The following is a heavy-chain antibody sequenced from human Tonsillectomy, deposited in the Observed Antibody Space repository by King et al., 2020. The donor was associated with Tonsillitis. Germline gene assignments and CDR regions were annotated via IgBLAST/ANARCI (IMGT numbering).Heavy chain of an antibody. CDR1: GGSISSYY. CDR3: ARRGGIPSGSFDI. CDR2: IYYSGST. V-gene: IGHV4-59*08. Sequence: QLQESGPGLVKPSETLSLTCTVSGGSISSYYWSWIRQPPGKGLEWIGYIYYSGSTNYNPSLKSRVTISVDTAKNQFSLKLSPVTAADTAVYYCARRGGIPSGSFDIWGQGTMVTVSS. D-gene: IGHD3-22*01. J-gene: IGHJ3*02.